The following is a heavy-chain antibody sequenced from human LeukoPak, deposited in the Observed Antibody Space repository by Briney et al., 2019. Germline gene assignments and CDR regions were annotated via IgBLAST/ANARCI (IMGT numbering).Heavy chain of an antibody. J-gene: IGHJ4*02. CDR1: GGSISSSSYY. Sequence: SSETLSLTCTVSGGSISSSSYYWGWIRQPPGKGLEWIGSIYYSGSTYYNPSLKSRVTISVDTSKNQFSLKLSSVTAADTAVYYCARTEWLVIVWGQGTLVTVSS. V-gene: IGHV4-39*01. D-gene: IGHD6-19*01. CDR3: ARTEWLVIV. CDR2: IYYSGST.